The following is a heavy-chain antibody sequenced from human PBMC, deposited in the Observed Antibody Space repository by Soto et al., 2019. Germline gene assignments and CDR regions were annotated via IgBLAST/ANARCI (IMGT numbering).Heavy chain of an antibody. V-gene: IGHV1-18*01. D-gene: IGHD2-2*02. J-gene: IGHJ3*01. CDR2: INPLKGDT. CDR3: ARVKVPAAILGAFDL. CDR1: GYTFSTYG. Sequence: ASVKVSCKASGYTFSTYGITWVRQAPGQGLDWMGWINPLKGDTKSAADFQDRVTMTTDTSTRTAYMELRSLRSDDTAVYYCARVKVPAAILGAFDLWGQGTLVTVSS.